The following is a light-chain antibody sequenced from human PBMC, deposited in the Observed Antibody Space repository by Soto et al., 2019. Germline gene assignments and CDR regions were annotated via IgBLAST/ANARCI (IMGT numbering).Light chain of an antibody. CDR3: QEDNNWPPPTRLT. V-gene: IGKV3-15*01. CDR1: QSVSSN. CDR2: GAS. Sequence: EIVMTQSPATLSVSPGERATLSCRASQSVSSNLAWYQQKPGQAPRLLIYGASTRATGIPARFSGSGSGTEFTLTISSLPSEDFAVYYCQEDNNWPPPTRLTFGGGTKVEIK. J-gene: IGKJ4*01.